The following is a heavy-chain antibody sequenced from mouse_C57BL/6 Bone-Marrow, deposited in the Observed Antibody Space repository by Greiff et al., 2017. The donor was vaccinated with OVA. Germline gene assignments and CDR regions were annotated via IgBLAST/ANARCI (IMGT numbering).Heavy chain of an antibody. CDR2: INPNNGGT. J-gene: IGHJ2*01. CDR3: ARHDAYYFDY. D-gene: IGHD2-3*01. CDR1: GYTFTDYY. Sequence: EVQLQQSGPELVKPGASVKISCKASGYTFTDYYMNWVKQSHGKSLEWIGDINPNNGGTSYNQKFKGKATLTVDKSSSTAYMELRSLTSEDSAVYYCARHDAYYFDYWGQGTTLTVSS. V-gene: IGHV1-26*01.